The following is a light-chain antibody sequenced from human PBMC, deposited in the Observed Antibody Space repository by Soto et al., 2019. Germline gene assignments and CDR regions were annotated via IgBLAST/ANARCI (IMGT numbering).Light chain of an antibody. Sequence: QAVVTQPPSASGTPGQRVTISCSGSRSNIGRNTVNWFQQLPGTAPKLLIYSNNQRPSGVPDRFSGSKSGTSASLAISGLQSEDEADYYCAAWDDSVNGVVFGGGTKLTVL. V-gene: IGLV1-44*01. CDR1: RSNIGRNT. CDR3: AAWDDSVNGVV. CDR2: SNN. J-gene: IGLJ2*01.